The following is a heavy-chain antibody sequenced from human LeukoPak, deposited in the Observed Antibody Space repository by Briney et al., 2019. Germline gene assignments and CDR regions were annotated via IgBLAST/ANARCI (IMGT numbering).Heavy chain of an antibody. D-gene: IGHD3-9*01. J-gene: IGHJ4*02. CDR1: GGTFSSYA. V-gene: IGHV1-24*01. CDR2: FDPEDGET. Sequence: ASVKVSCKASGGTFSSYAISWVRQAPGKGLEWMGGFDPEDGETIYAQKFQGRVTMTEDTSTDTAYMELSSLRSEDTAVYYCATTYYDILTGYLEYYFDYWGQGTLVTVSS. CDR3: ATTYYDILTGYLEYYFDY.